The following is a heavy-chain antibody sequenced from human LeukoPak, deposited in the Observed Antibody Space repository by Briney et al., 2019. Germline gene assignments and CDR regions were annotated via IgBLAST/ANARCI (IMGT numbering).Heavy chain of an antibody. CDR1: GYTFTSYD. D-gene: IGHD3-10*01. CDR2: MNPNSGNT. J-gene: IGHJ4*02. Sequence: ASVKVSCKASGYTFTSYDINWVRQATGQGLEWMGWMNPNSGNTGYAQKFQGRVTMTRNTSISTAYMELSSLRSKDTAVYYCARGPGANYYGSGSYCVWGQGTLVTVSS. CDR3: ARGPGANYYGSGSYCV. V-gene: IGHV1-8*01.